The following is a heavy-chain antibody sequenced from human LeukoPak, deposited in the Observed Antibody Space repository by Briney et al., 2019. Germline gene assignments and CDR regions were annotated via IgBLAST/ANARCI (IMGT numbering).Heavy chain of an antibody. Sequence: GGSLRLSCAASGFTFSSYGMHWVRQAPGKGLEWVSSISFSSTYIYYSDSVKGRFTISRDNAKNSLYLQMNSLRAEDTAVYYCARDRDITMDYWGQGTLVTVSS. CDR3: ARDRDITMDY. D-gene: IGHD3-10*01. CDR1: GFTFSSYG. CDR2: ISFSSTYI. J-gene: IGHJ4*02. V-gene: IGHV3-21*01.